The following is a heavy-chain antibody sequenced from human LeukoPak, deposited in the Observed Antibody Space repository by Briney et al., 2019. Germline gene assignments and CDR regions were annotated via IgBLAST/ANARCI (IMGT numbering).Heavy chain of an antibody. J-gene: IGHJ4*02. CDR1: GFTLSNYG. V-gene: IGHV3-30*02. CDR3: AKDGTAMALDY. CDR2: MWYDGSNK. Sequence: GGSLRLSCAASGFTLSNYGMHWVRQAPGKELEWVAVMWYDGSNKYYGDSMKGRFTISRDNSKNTLFLQMNSLRAEDTAVYYCAKDGTAMALDYWGQGTLVTVSS. D-gene: IGHD5-18*01.